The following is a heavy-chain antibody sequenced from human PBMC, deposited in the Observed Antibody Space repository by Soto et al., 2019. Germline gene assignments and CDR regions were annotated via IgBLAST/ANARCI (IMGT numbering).Heavy chain of an antibody. CDR1: GFSVSTSGVG. Sequence: QITLKESGPTLVKPTQTLTLTCTFSGFSVSTSGVGVAWIRQPPGKALEWLALIYWDDDKRYSPFLQSRVTITKDSSKHQVVLTMTHTDPVVTATYFCAHKGGRGAGMDVSGQGTTVTVSS. V-gene: IGHV2-5*02. CDR2: IYWDDDK. D-gene: IGHD2-15*01. J-gene: IGHJ6*02. CDR3: AHKGGRGAGMDV.